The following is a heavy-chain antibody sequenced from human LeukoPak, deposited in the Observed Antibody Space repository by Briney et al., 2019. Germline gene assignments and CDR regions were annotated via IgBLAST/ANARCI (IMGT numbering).Heavy chain of an antibody. J-gene: IGHJ4*02. D-gene: IGHD2-15*01. CDR3: ARETSGSFPY. V-gene: IGHV3-74*01. CDR1: GFTFSNYW. Sequence: GGSLRLSCTASGFTFSNYWMQWVRQVPGKGLVWVSRINGDGSSPSHADSVKGRFTISRDNSKNTLYLQMNNLSAEDTAVYYCARETSGSFPYWGQGTLVTVSS. CDR2: INGDGSSP.